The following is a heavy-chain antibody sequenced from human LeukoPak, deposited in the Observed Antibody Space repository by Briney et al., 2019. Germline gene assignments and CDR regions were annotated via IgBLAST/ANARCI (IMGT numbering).Heavy chain of an antibody. CDR1: GYTFTGYY. CDR2: INPNSGGT. V-gene: IGHV1-2*02. Sequence: ASVTVSCKASGYTFTGYYMHWVRQAPGQGLEWMGWINPNSGGTNYAQKFQGRVTMTRDTSISTAYMELSRLRSDDTAVYYCARVGWELERRVPYYYYGMDVWGQGTTVTVSS. D-gene: IGHD1-26*01. J-gene: IGHJ6*02. CDR3: ARVGWELERRVPYYYYGMDV.